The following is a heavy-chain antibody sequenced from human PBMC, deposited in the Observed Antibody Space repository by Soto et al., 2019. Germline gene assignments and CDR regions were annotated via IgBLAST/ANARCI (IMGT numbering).Heavy chain of an antibody. V-gene: IGHV4-59*01. D-gene: IGHD2-15*01. Sequence: SETLSLTCTVSGGSISDYYWSWIRQPPGKGLEWIGYIYCSGSTNYNPSLKGRVTISVDTSKNQFSLKLTSVTAADTAVYYCARDRSGGPLPGLDYWGQGTLVTVSS. CDR1: GGSISDYY. CDR3: ARDRSGGPLPGLDY. J-gene: IGHJ4*02. CDR2: IYCSGST.